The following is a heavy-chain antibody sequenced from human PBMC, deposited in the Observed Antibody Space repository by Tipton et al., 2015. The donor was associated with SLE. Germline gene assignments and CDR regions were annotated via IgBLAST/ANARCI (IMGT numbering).Heavy chain of an antibody. CDR2: INHSGST. J-gene: IGHJ3*02. D-gene: IGHD1-26*01. V-gene: IGHV4-34*01. CDR1: GGSFSGYY. CDR3: ARRWAIVGVIFAFDI. Sequence: TLSLTCAVYGGSFSGYYWSWIRQPPGKGLEWIGEINHSGSTKYNPSLKSRVTISVDTSKNQFSLRLSSVTASDTAMYYCARRWAIVGVIFAFDIWGQGTMVTVSS.